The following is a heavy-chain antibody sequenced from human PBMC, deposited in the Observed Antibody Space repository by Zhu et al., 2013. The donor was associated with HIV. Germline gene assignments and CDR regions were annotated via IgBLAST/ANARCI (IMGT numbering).Heavy chain of an antibody. CDR1: GYSISSGYY. CDR2: IYYSGST. V-gene: IGHV4-38-2*01. CDR3: ARWVTVVLGAFDI. Sequence: QVQLQESGPGLGKPSETLSLTCAVSGYSISSGYYWGWIRQPPGKGLEWIGNIYYSGSTYYNPSLKSRVTISVDTSKNQFSLKLSSVTAADTAVYYCARWVTVVLGAFDIWGQGTMVSVSS. J-gene: IGHJ3*02. D-gene: IGHD3-10*01.